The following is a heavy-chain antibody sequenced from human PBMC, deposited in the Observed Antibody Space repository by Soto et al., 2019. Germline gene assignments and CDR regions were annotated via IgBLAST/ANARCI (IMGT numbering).Heavy chain of an antibody. D-gene: IGHD6-19*01. CDR3: ARGIAVAGREINWFDP. CDR1: GYTFTGYY. V-gene: IGHV1-2*04. CDR2: INPNSGGT. J-gene: IGHJ5*02. Sequence: ASVKVSCKASGYTFTGYYMHWVRQAPGQGLEWMGWINPNSGGTNYAQKFQGWVTMTRDTSISTAYMELSGLRSDDTAVYYCARGIAVAGREINWFDPWGQGTLVTVSS.